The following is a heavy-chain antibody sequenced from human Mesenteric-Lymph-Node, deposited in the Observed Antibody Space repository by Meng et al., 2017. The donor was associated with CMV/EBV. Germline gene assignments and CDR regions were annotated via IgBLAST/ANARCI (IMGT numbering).Heavy chain of an antibody. J-gene: IGHJ5*02. D-gene: IGHD6-19*01. CDR2: INYSGST. V-gene: IGHV4-39*07. Sequence: SETLSLTCTVSGGSVSSTSYYWGWIRQPPEKGLEWIGSINYSGSTHYNPSLKSRVTISIDTSKNQFSLNVSSVTAADTAVYYCARDRGEQWLFNWFDPWGQGTLVTVSS. CDR1: GGSVSSTSYY. CDR3: ARDRGEQWLFNWFDP.